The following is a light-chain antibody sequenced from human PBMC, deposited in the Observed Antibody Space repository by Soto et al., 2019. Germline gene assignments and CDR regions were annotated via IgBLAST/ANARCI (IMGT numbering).Light chain of an antibody. Sequence: QSALTQPASVSGSPGQSITISCTGTSSDVGGYDYVSWYQLHPGKAPKLMVFEVSNRPSGVSYRFSGSKSGNTASLTISGLQAEDEADYFCSSYTSSSTLLYVFGTGTKLTVL. J-gene: IGLJ1*01. CDR1: SSDVGGYDY. CDR3: SSYTSSSTLLYV. V-gene: IGLV2-14*01. CDR2: EVS.